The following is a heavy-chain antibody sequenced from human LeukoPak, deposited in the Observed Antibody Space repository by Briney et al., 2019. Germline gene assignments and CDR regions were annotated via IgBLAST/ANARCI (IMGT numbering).Heavy chain of an antibody. V-gene: IGHV3-9*01. Sequence: GGSLRLSCAASGFTFDDYAMHWVRQAPGKGLEWVSGISWNSGSIGYADSVKGRFTISRDNAKNSLYLQMSSLRAEDTALYYCAKELVVVAAQRTYYYGMDVWGQGTTVTVSS. CDR3: AKELVVVAAQRTYYYGMDV. CDR1: GFTFDDYA. J-gene: IGHJ6*02. CDR2: ISWNSGSI. D-gene: IGHD2-15*01.